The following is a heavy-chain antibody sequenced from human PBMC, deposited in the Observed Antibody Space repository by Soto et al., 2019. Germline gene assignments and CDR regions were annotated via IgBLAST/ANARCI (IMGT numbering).Heavy chain of an antibody. D-gene: IGHD6-13*01. J-gene: IGHJ4*02. CDR2: ISGSGGKT. V-gene: IGHV3-23*01. CDR1: GFTFSTYD. CDR3: AKAPPSSSWYEFDY. Sequence: EVQLLESGGGLVQRGGSLRLSCAASGFTFSTYDMSWVRQAPGEGLEWVSTISGSGGKTDYADSVKGRFTISRDNSKKTLYLQMNSLRDEDTAVYYCAKAPPSSSWYEFDYWGQGTLVTVSS.